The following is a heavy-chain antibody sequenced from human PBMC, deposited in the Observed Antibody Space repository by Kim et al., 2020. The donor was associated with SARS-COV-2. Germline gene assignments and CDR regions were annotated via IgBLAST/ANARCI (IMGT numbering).Heavy chain of an antibody. CDR2: IRQDGHER. D-gene: IGHD2-21*02. CDR1: GFTFRNYY. CDR3: ATCGGDCYTIDY. Sequence: GGSLRLSCAASGFTFRNYYMSWVRQAPGKGLEWVANIRQDGHERNYVDPVKGRFAISRDNPRNSLFLQMNSLGVEDTAMYYCATCGGDCYTIDYWGRGTLVTVSS. J-gene: IGHJ4*02. V-gene: IGHV3-7*01.